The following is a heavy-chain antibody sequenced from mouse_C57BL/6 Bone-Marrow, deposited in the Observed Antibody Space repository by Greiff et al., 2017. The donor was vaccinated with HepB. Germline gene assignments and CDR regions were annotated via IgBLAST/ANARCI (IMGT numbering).Heavy chain of an antibody. J-gene: IGHJ2*01. V-gene: IGHV1-52*01. Sequence: QVQLQQPGAELVRPGSSVKLSCKASGYTFTSYWMHWVKQRPIQGLEWIGNIDPSDSETHYNQKFKDKATLTVDKSSSTTYMQLSSLTSEDSAVYYCARGGYSLFDYWGQGTTLTVSS. CDR3: ARGGYSLFDY. CDR1: GYTFTSYW. CDR2: IDPSDSET. D-gene: IGHD2-3*01.